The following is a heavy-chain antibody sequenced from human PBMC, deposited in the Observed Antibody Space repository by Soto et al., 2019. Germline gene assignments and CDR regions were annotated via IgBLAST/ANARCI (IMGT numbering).Heavy chain of an antibody. Sequence: GGSLRLSCAASGFTFSNAWMSWVRQAPGKGLEWVGRIKSKTDGGTTDYAAPVKGRFTISRDDSKNTLYLQMNSLKTEDTAVYYCTTGPDTRWNYVPFDYWGQGTLVTVSS. V-gene: IGHV3-15*01. D-gene: IGHD1-7*01. J-gene: IGHJ4*02. CDR1: GFTFSNAW. CDR3: TTGPDTRWNYVPFDY. CDR2: IKSKTDGGTT.